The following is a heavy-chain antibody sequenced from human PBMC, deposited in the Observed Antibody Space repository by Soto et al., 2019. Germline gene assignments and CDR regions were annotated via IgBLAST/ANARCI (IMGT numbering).Heavy chain of an antibody. CDR1: IGSISSGGYY. CDR2: IYYSGST. V-gene: IGHV4-31*03. Sequence: QVQLQESGPGLVKPSQTLSLTCTVSIGSISSGGYYWSWLRQHPGKGLEWIGYIYYSGSTYYNPSVESRVTISVDPSKNPVSLKLSSVTAADTAVYYCASGDPAEYFQHWGQGTLVTVSS. J-gene: IGHJ1*01. CDR3: ASGDPAEYFQH. D-gene: IGHD4-17*01.